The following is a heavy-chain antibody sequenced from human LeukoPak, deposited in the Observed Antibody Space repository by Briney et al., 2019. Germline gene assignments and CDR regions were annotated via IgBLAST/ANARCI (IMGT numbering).Heavy chain of an antibody. CDR3: ARVRQHITMVRGVIIGGFDP. CDR1: GYTFTGYY. D-gene: IGHD3-10*01. J-gene: IGHJ5*02. V-gene: IGHV1-2*02. CDR2: INPNIGGT. Sequence: ASVKVSCKASGYTFTGYYMHWVRQAPGQGREWMGWINPNIGGTNYAQKFQGRVTMTRDTSISTAYMELSRVRSDDTTVYYCARVRQHITMVRGVIIGGFDPWGQGTLVTVSS.